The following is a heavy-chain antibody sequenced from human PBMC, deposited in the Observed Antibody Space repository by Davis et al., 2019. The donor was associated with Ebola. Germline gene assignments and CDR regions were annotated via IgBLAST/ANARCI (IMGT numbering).Heavy chain of an antibody. J-gene: IGHJ3*01. V-gene: IGHV4-59*01. CDR2: VYYTGST. CDR1: GGSMTNYY. Sequence: PAEPLSPPGTVLGGSMTNYYWSWIRQPPGKVLEWIGHVYYTGSTNYNPCLRSRVAIPVETSKNQFSLKVTSVTAADTAVYYCARDTYYSGSGSYFGDTFDSWGQGTTVIVSS. D-gene: IGHD3-10*01. CDR3: ARDTYYSGSGSYFGDTFDS.